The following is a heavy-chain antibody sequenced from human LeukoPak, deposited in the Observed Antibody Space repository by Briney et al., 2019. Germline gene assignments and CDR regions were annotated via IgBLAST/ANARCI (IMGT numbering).Heavy chain of an antibody. D-gene: IGHD6-13*01. CDR2: IIPILGIA. Sequence: SVTVSCKASGGTFSSYAISWVRQAPGQGLEWMGRIIPILGIANYAQKFQGRVTITADKSTSTAYMELSSLRSEDTAVYYCARVEDGTEYWGQGTLVTVSS. CDR3: ARVEDGTEY. J-gene: IGHJ4*02. V-gene: IGHV1-69*04. CDR1: GGTFSSYA.